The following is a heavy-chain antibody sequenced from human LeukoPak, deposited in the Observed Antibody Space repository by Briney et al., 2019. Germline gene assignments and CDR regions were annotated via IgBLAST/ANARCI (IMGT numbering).Heavy chain of an antibody. V-gene: IGHV4-34*01. D-gene: IGHD3-22*01. J-gene: IGHJ6*03. CDR1: GFTFSDYY. Sequence: GSLRLSCAASGFTFSDYYWSWIRQPPGKGLEWIGEINHSGSTNYNPSLKSRVTISVDTSKNRFSLKLSSVTAADTAVYYCARGRRYYDSSGYYYYYYYMDAWGKGTTVTISS. CDR2: INHSGST. CDR3: ARGRRYYDSSGYYYYYYYMDA.